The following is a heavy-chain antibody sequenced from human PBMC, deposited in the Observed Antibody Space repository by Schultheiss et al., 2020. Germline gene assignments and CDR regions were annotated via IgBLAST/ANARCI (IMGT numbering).Heavy chain of an antibody. D-gene: IGHD3-22*01. J-gene: IGHJ3*02. CDR2: ISSSSSYI. Sequence: GGSLRLSCAASGFTFSSYAMSWVRQAPGKGLEWVSSISSSSSYIYYADSVKGRFTISRDNSKNTLYLQMSSLRAEDTAVYYCVKLVGSSGYFDAFDIWGQGTMVNVSS. CDR3: VKLVGSSGYFDAFDI. CDR1: GFTFSSYA. V-gene: IGHV3-21*01.